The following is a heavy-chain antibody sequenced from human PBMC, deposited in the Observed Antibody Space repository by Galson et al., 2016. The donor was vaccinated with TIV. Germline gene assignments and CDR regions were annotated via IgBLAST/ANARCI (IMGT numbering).Heavy chain of an antibody. Sequence: SVKVSCKASGYTFTSYDINWVRQATGQGLEWMGWMNPNSGNTGYAQKFRGRVTMTRNTSVRTAYMELSSLRPEDTAVYYCARSGDYGAYWGQGTLVTVSS. CDR2: MNPNSGNT. CDR1: GYTFTSYD. D-gene: IGHD4-17*01. CDR3: ARSGDYGAY. J-gene: IGHJ4*02. V-gene: IGHV1-8*02.